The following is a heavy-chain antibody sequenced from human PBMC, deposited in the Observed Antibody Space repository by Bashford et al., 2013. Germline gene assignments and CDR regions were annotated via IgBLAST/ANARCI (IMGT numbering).Heavy chain of an antibody. D-gene: IGHD3-3*01. CDR3: ARLVSPYYDFWSGYSPGYFDY. J-gene: IGHJ4*02. CDR2: ISAYNGNT. CDR1: GYTFTSYG. V-gene: IGHV1-18*01. Sequence: VASVKVSCKASGYTFTSYGISWVRQAPGQGLEWMGWISAYNGNTNYAQKLQGRVTMTTDTSTSTAYMELRSLRSDDTAVYYCARLVSPYYDFWSGYSPGYFDYWGQGTLVTVSS.